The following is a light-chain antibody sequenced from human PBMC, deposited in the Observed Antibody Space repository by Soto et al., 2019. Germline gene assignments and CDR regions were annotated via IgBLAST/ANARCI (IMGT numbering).Light chain of an antibody. Sequence: ERVITQSPATLSVSQRERATLSCGASQSVSSSDLAGYQQKPGQAPRLLIYGASSRATGIPDRFSGSGSGTDFTLTISRLEPEEFALYYCQQYGSTCTFGQRTKVEIK. CDR2: GAS. CDR3: QQYGSTCT. CDR1: QSVSSSD. V-gene: IGKV3-20*01. J-gene: IGKJ1*01.